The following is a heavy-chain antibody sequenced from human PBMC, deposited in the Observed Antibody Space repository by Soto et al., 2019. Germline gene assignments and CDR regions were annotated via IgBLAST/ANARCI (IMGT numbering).Heavy chain of an antibody. J-gene: IGHJ4*02. CDR3: ARGSTTEKVDS. Sequence: PSETLSLTCTVSGGSISSYYWGWIRQPPGKGLEWIGSIYYSGSTYYNPSLKSRVTISVDTSMNQFSLALTSVTAADTAMYYCARGSTTEKVDSWGQGILVTLSS. CDR1: GGSISSYY. V-gene: IGHV4-39*01. CDR2: IYYSGST.